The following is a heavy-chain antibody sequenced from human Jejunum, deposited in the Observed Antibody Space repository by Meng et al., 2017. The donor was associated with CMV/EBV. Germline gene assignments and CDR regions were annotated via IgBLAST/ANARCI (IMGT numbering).Heavy chain of an antibody. CDR3: AKDVDH. J-gene: IGHJ4*02. CDR1: GFTFSSDG. Sequence: QVQLGGAGGGVVQPGGSLRLSCAASGFTFSSDGMHWVRQAPGRGPEWVAFIEYDGSDKYYADSMKGRFTISRDNSKNTMYLQMTSLKAEDTALYYCAKDVDHWGQGTLVTVSS. CDR2: IEYDGSDK. V-gene: IGHV3-30*02.